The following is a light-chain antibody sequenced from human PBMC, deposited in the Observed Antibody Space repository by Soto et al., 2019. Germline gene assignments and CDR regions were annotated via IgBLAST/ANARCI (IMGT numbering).Light chain of an antibody. V-gene: IGKV1-5*01. CDR3: QQYKSYWT. CDR2: DAS. J-gene: IGKJ1*01. Sequence: DIQMTQSPSSVSASVGDRVTITFRASQGISSWLAWYQQKPGKAPKLLISDASSLEAGVPSRFSGSGSGTEFTLTINSLQPDDFATYYCQQYKSYWTFGQGTKVDIK. CDR1: QGISSW.